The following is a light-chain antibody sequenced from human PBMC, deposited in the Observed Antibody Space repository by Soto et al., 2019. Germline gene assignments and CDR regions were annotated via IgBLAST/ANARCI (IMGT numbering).Light chain of an antibody. V-gene: IGKV3-15*01. J-gene: IGKJ1*01. Sequence: ETVMTQSPATLSVSPGERATLSCGASQSVSSNLAWYQQKPGQAPRLLIYGASTRATGIPARFSGSGSGTEFTLTISSLQSEDFAVYYCQQYNKWPRTFGQGPKVEIK. CDR3: QQYNKWPRT. CDR2: GAS. CDR1: QSVSSN.